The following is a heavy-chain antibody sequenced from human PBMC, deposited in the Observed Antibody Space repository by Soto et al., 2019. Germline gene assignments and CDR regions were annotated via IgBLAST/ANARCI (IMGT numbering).Heavy chain of an antibody. J-gene: IGHJ4*02. CDR3: AKDYYDSSGCLHY. V-gene: IGHV3-30*18. D-gene: IGHD3-22*01. Sequence: GGSLRLSCAASGFTFGSYGMHWVRQAPGKGLEWVAVVSYDGSNKYYADSVKGRFTISRDNSKNTLYLQMNSLRAEDTAVYYCAKDYYDSSGCLHYSGQGALVTVS. CDR1: GFTFGSYG. CDR2: VSYDGSNK.